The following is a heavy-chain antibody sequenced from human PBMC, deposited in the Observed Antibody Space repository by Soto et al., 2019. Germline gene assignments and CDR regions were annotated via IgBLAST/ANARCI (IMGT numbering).Heavy chain of an antibody. J-gene: IGHJ5*02. D-gene: IGHD3-22*01. V-gene: IGHV1-2*02. CDR1: GYTFTGYY. Sequence: QVQLVQSGAEVKKPGASVKVSCKASGYTFTGYYMHWVRQAPGQGLEWMGWINPNSGGTNYAQKLQGRVTMTRETSISTAYMELSRLRSDDTAVYYCARVPVVIGHWFDPWDQGNLVTVSS. CDR2: INPNSGGT. CDR3: ARVPVVIGHWFDP.